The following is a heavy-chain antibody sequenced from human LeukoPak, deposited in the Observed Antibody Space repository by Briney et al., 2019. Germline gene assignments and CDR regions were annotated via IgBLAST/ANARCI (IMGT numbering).Heavy chain of an antibody. Sequence: GGSLRLSCAASGFTFSSYGMHWVRQAPGKGLEWVAVISYDGSNKYYADSVKGRFTISRDNSKNTLYLQMNSLRAEDTAVYYRAKGVVTFIDYWGQGTLVTVSS. V-gene: IGHV3-30*18. CDR3: AKGVVTFIDY. D-gene: IGHD4-23*01. CDR1: GFTFSSYG. J-gene: IGHJ4*02. CDR2: ISYDGSNK.